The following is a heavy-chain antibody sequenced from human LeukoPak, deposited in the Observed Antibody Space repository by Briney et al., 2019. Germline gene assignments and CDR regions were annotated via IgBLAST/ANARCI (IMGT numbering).Heavy chain of an antibody. D-gene: IGHD5-12*01. CDR1: GGSISSYY. CDR3: ARDPVDIVATITDDYGGKDVP. V-gene: IGHV4-4*07. Sequence: SETLSLTCTVSGGSISSYYWSWIRQPAGKGLEWIGRIYTSGSTNYNPSLKSRVTTSVDTSKNQFSLKLSSVTAADTAVYYCARDPVDIVATITDDYGGKDVPWGQGTLVTVSS. CDR2: IYTSGST. J-gene: IGHJ5*02.